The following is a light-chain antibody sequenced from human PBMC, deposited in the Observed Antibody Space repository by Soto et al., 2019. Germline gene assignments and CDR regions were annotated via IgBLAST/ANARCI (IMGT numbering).Light chain of an antibody. J-gene: IGKJ5*01. V-gene: IGKV3-15*01. Sequence: EIVMTQSPATLSVSPGERVTLSCRASQSVRSNLAWYQQKPGQAPRLLIYGASTRATGLPARFSGSGSGTDFTLTISSLQSEDFAVYYCQQYNTWPPINCGQGTRREIK. CDR2: GAS. CDR1: QSVRSN. CDR3: QQYNTWPPIN.